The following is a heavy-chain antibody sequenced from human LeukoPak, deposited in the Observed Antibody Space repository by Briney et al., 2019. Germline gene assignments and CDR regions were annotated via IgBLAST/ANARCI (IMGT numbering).Heavy chain of an antibody. CDR2: IYSGGST. V-gene: IGHV3-66*01. Sequence: GSLRLSCAASGFTVSSNYMSWVRQARGKGLEWVSVIYSGGSTYYADSVKGRFTISRDNSKNTLYLQMNSLRAEGTAVYYCARDIPMTTESYWGQGTLVTVSS. J-gene: IGHJ4*02. CDR1: GFTVSSNY. CDR3: ARDIPMTTESY. D-gene: IGHD4-17*01.